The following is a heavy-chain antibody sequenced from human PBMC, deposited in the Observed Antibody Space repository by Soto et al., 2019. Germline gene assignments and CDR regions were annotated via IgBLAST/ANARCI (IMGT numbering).Heavy chain of an antibody. CDR2: IYYSGTT. V-gene: IGHV4-59*01. J-gene: IGHJ5*02. CDR3: ARENSRWFDP. Sequence: WETLSLTCTVSDDSISSYYWSWIRQPPGKGLEWIGYIYYSGTTSYNPSLKSRVTISIDTSKNQVSLKMTSVNAADTAVYYCARENSRWFDPWGQGTLVTVSS. CDR1: DDSISSYY.